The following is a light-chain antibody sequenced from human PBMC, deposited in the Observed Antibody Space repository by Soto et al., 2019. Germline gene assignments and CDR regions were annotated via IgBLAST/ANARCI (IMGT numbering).Light chain of an antibody. J-gene: IGKJ4*01. CDR2: WAS. V-gene: IGKV4-1*01. CDR3: QQYDSTPLT. CDR1: QSVLYSSNNKNY. Sequence: DIVMTQSPDSLAVSLGERATINCKSSQSVLYSSNNKNYLAWYQQKPGQPPNLLIYWASTRESGVPERFSGSGSVTDFTLTISSLQAEDVAVYYCQQYDSTPLTFGGVTNVEIK.